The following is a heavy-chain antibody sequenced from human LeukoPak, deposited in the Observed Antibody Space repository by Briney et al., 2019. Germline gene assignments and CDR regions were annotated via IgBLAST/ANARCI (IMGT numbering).Heavy chain of an antibody. J-gene: IGHJ4*02. CDR3: ARNYDVLTGYPYYFDH. V-gene: IGHV3-21*01. CDR2: ITAGGSFK. Sequence: GGSLRLSCAASGFTFSNYAMNWVRQAPGKGLDWVSSITAGGSFKYYADSVEGRFTISRDNAKNSLYLQMSSLTPEDTAVYYCARNYDVLTGYPYYFDHWGQGTLVTVSS. CDR1: GFTFSNYA. D-gene: IGHD3-9*01.